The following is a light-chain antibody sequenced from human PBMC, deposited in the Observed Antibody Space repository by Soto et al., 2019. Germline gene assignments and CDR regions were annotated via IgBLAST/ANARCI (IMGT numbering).Light chain of an antibody. J-gene: IGLJ3*02. Sequence: QSVLTQSASLSGSPGQSITLSCTGTGDNIGSYDIVSWYQHLPGEAPKLIIYEGTKRPSGISNRFSGSKAGYTASLSISGLQADDAADYFCCSYADRSTWVFGGGTKLTVL. CDR2: EGT. CDR1: GDNIGSYDI. CDR3: CSYADRSTWV. V-gene: IGLV2-23*01.